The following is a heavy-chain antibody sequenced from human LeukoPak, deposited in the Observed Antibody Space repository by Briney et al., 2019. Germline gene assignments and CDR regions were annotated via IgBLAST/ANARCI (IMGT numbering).Heavy chain of an antibody. J-gene: IGHJ4*02. CDR2: ISGSGGAT. D-gene: IGHD1-26*01. Sequence: PGGSLRLSCAASGFTFSNSAMSWVRQAPGKGLEWVSAISGSGGATYYADSVKGRFTISRDNSKNTLYLQMNSLRAEDTAVYCCAKGGGSIFFDYWGQGTLVTVSS. V-gene: IGHV3-23*01. CDR1: GFTFSNSA. CDR3: AKGGGSIFFDY.